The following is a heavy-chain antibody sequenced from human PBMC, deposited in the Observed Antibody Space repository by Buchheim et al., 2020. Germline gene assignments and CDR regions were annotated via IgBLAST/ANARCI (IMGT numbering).Heavy chain of an antibody. J-gene: IGHJ4*02. CDR2: LNWRGGVT. CDR1: GFTFDDYP. CDR3: ARGQGYVATVIDNFFDY. V-gene: IGHV3-20*04. D-gene: IGHD2-15*01. Sequence: EVQLVESGGGVVRPGGSLRLSCAASGFTFDDYPMNWVRQAPGKGLEWVSGLNWRGGVTAYADSVKGRFTISRDNAKNSLYLQMNSLRAEDTAMYYCARGQGYVATVIDNFFDYWGQGT.